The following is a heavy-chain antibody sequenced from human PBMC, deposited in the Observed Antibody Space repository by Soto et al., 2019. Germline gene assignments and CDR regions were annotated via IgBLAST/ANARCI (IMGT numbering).Heavy chain of an antibody. CDR2: IYYTGRT. Sequence: SETLSLTCTVSGGSISSGDYYWSWIRQPPGKGLEWIGYIYYTGRTYYNPSLKNRIIISVDTSKNQFSLRLSSVTAADTAVYYCARCPYYYDSSGYCFDSWGQGTQVTVSS. J-gene: IGHJ4*02. CDR1: GGSISSGDYY. CDR3: ARCPYYYDSSGYCFDS. V-gene: IGHV4-30-4*01. D-gene: IGHD3-22*01.